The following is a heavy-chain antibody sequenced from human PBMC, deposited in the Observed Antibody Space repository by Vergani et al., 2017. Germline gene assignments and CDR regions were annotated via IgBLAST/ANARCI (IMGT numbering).Heavy chain of an antibody. CDR2: IYYSGST. CDR1: GGSISSGDYY. Sequence: QVQLQESGPGLVKPSQTLSLTCTVSGGSISSGDYYWSWIRQPPGKGLEWIGYIYYSGSTYYNPSLKSRVPISVDTSKNQFSLKLSSVTAADTAVYYCARDRRYCSSTSCYKYWFDPWGQGTLVTVSS. D-gene: IGHD2-2*02. CDR3: ARDRRYCSSTSCYKYWFDP. V-gene: IGHV4-30-4*01. J-gene: IGHJ5*02.